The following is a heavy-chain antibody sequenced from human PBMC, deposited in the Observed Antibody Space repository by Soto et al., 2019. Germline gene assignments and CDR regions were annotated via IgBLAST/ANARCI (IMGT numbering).Heavy chain of an antibody. CDR3: ARVLTRAFDY. CDR2: IYYSGST. J-gene: IGHJ4*02. CDR1: GGSISSGGYY. Sequence: ASETLSLTCTVSGGSISSGGYYWSWIRQHPGKGLEWIGYIYYSGSTYYNPSLKSRVTISVDTSKNQFSLKLSSVTAADTAVYYCARVLTRAFDYWGQGTLVTVSS. D-gene: IGHD1-26*01. V-gene: IGHV4-31*03.